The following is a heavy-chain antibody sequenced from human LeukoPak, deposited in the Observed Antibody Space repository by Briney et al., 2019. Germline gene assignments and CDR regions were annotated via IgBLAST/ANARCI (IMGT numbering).Heavy chain of an antibody. CDR1: GDSLSSGGYY. CDR3: ARASDVDSSGYYSPTCFDY. D-gene: IGHD3-22*01. V-gene: IGHV4-31*03. Sequence: SETLFLACTVSGDSLSSGGYYWSWIRQHPGKGLEWIGYIYYSGSTYYNPSLKSRGTISVDTSKNQVSLKLSSVTAADTAVYYCARASDVDSSGYYSPTCFDYRGQGILVTVSS. CDR2: IYYSGST. J-gene: IGHJ4*02.